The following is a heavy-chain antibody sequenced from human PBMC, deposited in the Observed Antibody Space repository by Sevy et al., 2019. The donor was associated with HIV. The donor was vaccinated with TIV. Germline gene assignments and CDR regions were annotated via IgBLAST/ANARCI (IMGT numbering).Heavy chain of an antibody. CDR2: MNPNTGNT. CDR3: TRVRALNYYDTSVSMAHNWFDP. Sequence: ASVKVSCKASGYTFTSYDINWVRQATGQGLEWMGWMNPNTGNTGYAQKFQGRVTMTRDTSTSTAYMELRSLRSDDTAIYYCTRVRALNYYDTSVSMAHNWFDPWGQGTLVTVS. J-gene: IGHJ5*02. CDR1: GYTFTSYD. V-gene: IGHV1-8*02. D-gene: IGHD3-22*01.